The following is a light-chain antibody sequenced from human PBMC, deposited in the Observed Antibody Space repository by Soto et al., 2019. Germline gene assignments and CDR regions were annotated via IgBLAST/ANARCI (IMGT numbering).Light chain of an antibody. CDR3: QQSYTTTWT. V-gene: IGKV1-39*01. J-gene: IGKJ1*01. CDR1: QGITTY. Sequence: DIQITQSPSSLSASVGDSVTITCRASQGITTYLNWYQQKPGKAPKLLIYAASSLQSGVPSRFSGSGSETDFTLTISSLQPEDFATYSCQQSYTTTWTFGQGTKVEIK. CDR2: AAS.